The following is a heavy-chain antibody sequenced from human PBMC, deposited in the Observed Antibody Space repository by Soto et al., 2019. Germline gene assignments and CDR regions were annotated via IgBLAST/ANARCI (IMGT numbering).Heavy chain of an antibody. D-gene: IGHD3-10*01. Sequence: QVQLVQSGAEMKKPGASVKVSCEASGYTFTAYYIHWVRKAPGQGLEWMGWINPNGGGTKYAQKFQGRVTMTRDTSINTANMELTRLTSDDTAVYDCARAVHTMMQGVRFRVDQWGQGTLVTVSS. CDR1: GYTFTAYY. J-gene: IGHJ4*02. CDR3: ARAVHTMMQGVRFRVDQ. CDR2: INPNGGGT. V-gene: IGHV1-2*02.